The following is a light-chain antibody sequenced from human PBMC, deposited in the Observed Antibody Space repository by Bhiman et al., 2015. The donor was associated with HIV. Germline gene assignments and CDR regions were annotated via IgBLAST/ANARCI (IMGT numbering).Light chain of an antibody. CDR1: SSNIGNNY. J-gene: IGLJ1*01. CDR3: QAWDSSTARV. Sequence: QSVLTQPPSVSAAPGQKVTISCSGSSSNIGNNYVSWYQQLPGTAPKLLIYENTKRPSGIPDRFSGSNSGNTATLTISGTQAMDEADYYCQAWDSSTARVFGTGTRVTVL. V-gene: IGLV1-51*02. CDR2: ENT.